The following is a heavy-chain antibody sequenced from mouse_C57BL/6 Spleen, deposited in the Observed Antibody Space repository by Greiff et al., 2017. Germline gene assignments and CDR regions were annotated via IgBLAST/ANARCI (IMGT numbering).Heavy chain of an antibody. J-gene: IGHJ2*01. Sequence: DVKLVESGGDLVKPGGSLKLSCAASGFTFSSYGMSWVRQTPDKRLEWVATISSGGSYTYYPDSVKGRFTISRDNAKNTLYLQMSSLKSEDTAMYYCARHQPNWYFDYWGQGTTLTVSS. CDR2: ISSGGSYT. V-gene: IGHV5-6*02. D-gene: IGHD4-1*01. CDR1: GFTFSSYG. CDR3: ARHQPNWYFDY.